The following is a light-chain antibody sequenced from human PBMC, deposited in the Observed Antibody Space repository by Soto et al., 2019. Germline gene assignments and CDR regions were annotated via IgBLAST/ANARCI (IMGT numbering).Light chain of an antibody. V-gene: IGLV2-14*03. Sequence: QSVLTQPAYVSGSPGQSLTISCTGTSSDVGGYNYVSWYQQHPGKAPKLMIYDVSYRPSGVSNRFSGSKSSNTASLTVSGLQAEDEADYYCSSYASSSTPYVFGTGTKVTVL. J-gene: IGLJ1*01. CDR2: DVS. CDR3: SSYASSSTPYV. CDR1: SSDVGGYNY.